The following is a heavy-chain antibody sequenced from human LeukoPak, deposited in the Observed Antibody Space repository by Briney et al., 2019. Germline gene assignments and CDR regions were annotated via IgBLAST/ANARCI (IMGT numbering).Heavy chain of an antibody. V-gene: IGHV4-31*03. CDR3: ARGRWEMTTVTPWFDP. D-gene: IGHD4-11*01. CDR2: IYYSGST. Sequence: SETLSLTCTVSGGSISSGGYYWSWIRQHPGKGLEWIGYIYYSGSTYYNPSLKSRVTISVDTSKNQFSLKLSSVTAADTAVYYCARGRWEMTTVTPWFDPWGQGTLVTVSS. J-gene: IGHJ5*02. CDR1: GGSISSGGYY.